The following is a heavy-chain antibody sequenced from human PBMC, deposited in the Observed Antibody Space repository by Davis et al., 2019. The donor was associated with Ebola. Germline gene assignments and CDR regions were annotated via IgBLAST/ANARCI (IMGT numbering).Heavy chain of an antibody. CDR2: IYSGDNT. D-gene: IGHD1-26*01. CDR1: GFPVSDNY. CDR3: ARDWEYTTTFEWGLASRGYYGMDV. J-gene: IGHJ6*04. V-gene: IGHV3-53*01. Sequence: GESLKISCAASGFPVSDNYMNWVRQAPGKGLEWVSLIYSGDNTYYADSVKGRFTISRDSSKNTLYLQMHSLRAEDTAVYYCARDWEYTTTFEWGLASRGYYGMDVWGKGTTVTVSS.